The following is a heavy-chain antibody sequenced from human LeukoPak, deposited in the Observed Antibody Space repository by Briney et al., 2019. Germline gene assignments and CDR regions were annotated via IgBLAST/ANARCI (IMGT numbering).Heavy chain of an antibody. CDR1: GGSISSSSYY. CDR2: IYYSGST. D-gene: IGHD5-24*01. CDR3: ARGTLATIPFFGY. J-gene: IGHJ4*02. V-gene: IGHV4-39*01. Sequence: SETLSLTCTVSGGSISSSSYYWGWIRQPPGKGLEWIGSIYYSGSTYYNPSLKSRVTISVDTSKNQFSLKLSSVTAADTAVYYCARGTLATIPFFGYWGQGTLVTVSS.